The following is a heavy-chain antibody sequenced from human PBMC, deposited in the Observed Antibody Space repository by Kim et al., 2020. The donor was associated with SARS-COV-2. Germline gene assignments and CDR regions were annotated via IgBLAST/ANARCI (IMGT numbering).Heavy chain of an antibody. CDR1: GGSFSSGSYY. CDR2: IYYSGST. V-gene: IGHV4-61*01. CDR3: ARDPKVSPLGVDV. J-gene: IGHJ6*02. D-gene: IGHD1-26*01. Sequence: SETLSLTCTVSGGSFSSGSYYWSWIRQPPGKELEWIVYIYYSGSTNYNPSLKSRVTISVDTSKNQFSLKLSSVTAADTAVYYCARDPKVSPLGVDVWGQGTTVTVSS.